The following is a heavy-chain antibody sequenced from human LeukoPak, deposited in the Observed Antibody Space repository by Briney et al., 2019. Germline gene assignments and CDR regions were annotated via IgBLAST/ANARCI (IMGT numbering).Heavy chain of an antibody. D-gene: IGHD3/OR15-3a*01. V-gene: IGHV4-59*08. J-gene: IGHJ4*02. CDR2: IYYSGST. CDR3: ARQTGSGLFTLP. Sequence: SETLSLTCTVSGGSISSYYWSWIRQPPGKGLEWIAYIYYSGSTNYNPSLKSRVTLSVDTSKNQISLRLTSVTATDTAMYYCARQTGSGLFTLPGGQGTLVTVSS. CDR1: GGSISSYY.